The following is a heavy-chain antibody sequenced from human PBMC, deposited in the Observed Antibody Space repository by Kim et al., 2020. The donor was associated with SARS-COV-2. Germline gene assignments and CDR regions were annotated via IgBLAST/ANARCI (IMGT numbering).Heavy chain of an antibody. CDR1: GYTFTSYA. CDR2: INTNTGNP. J-gene: IGHJ3*02. D-gene: IGHD3-10*01. CDR3: AREKLLWFGELFRQRHAFDI. Sequence: ASVKVSCKASGYTFTSYAMNWVRQAPGQGLEWMGWINTNTGNPTYAQGFTGRFVFSLDTSVSTAYLQISSLKAEDTAVYYCAREKLLWFGELFRQRHAFDIWGQGTMVTVSS. V-gene: IGHV7-4-1*02.